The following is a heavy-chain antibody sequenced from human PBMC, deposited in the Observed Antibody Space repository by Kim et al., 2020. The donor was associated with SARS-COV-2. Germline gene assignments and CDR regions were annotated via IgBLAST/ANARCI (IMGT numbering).Heavy chain of an antibody. CDR2: INHSGST. CDR3: ARKKRGSGYDY. Sequence: SETLSLTCAVYGGSFSGYYWSWIRQPPGKGLEWIGEINHSGSTNYNPSLKSRVTISVDTSKNQFSLKLSSVTAADTAVYYCARKKRGSGYDYWGQGTLVT. V-gene: IGHV4-34*01. CDR1: GGSFSGYY. J-gene: IGHJ4*02. D-gene: IGHD5-12*01.